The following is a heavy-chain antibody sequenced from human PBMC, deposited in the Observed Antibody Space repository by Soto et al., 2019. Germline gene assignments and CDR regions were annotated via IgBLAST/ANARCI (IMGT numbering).Heavy chain of an antibody. D-gene: IGHD2-15*01. CDR2: IYSGGST. V-gene: IGHV3-66*01. Sequence: EVQLVASGGGLVQPGGSLRLSCAASGFTVSSNYMSWVRQAPGKGLEWVSVIYSGGSTYYADSVKGRFTISRANSKNTLYLHMNSLRAEDTAVYYCARVCSGGSCLGTFDYWGQGTLVTVSS. CDR1: GFTVSSNY. J-gene: IGHJ4*02. CDR3: ARVCSGGSCLGTFDY.